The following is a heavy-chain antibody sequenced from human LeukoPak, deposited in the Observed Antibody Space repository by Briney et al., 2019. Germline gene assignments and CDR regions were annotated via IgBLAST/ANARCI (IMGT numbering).Heavy chain of an antibody. J-gene: IGHJ4*02. V-gene: IGHV4-39*01. CDR1: GGSISTTDYY. D-gene: IGHD6-19*01. CDR2: IYYSGRT. Sequence: PSETLSLTCTVSGGSISTTDYYWGWIRQPPGKGLEGIGSIYYSGRTFYNPSLQSRVAISVDTSKNQFSLKLSSVTAADTAVYFCARQLRGEAVAGHLQPFDYWGQGTLVTVSS. CDR3: ARQLRGEAVAGHLQPFDY.